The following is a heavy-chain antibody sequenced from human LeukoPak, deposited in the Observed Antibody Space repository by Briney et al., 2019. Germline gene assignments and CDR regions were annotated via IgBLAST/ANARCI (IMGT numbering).Heavy chain of an antibody. CDR1: GGSISSYY. J-gene: IGHJ3*02. CDR2: IYYSGST. Sequence: SETLSLTCTVSGGSISSYYWSWIRQPPGKGLEWIGYIYYSGSTNYNPSLKSRVTISVDTTKNQFSLKLSSVTAVDTAVYYCARDFPYDSSGYYYEHHDAFDIWGQGTTVTVSS. CDR3: ARDFPYDSSGYYYEHHDAFDI. D-gene: IGHD3-22*01. V-gene: IGHV4-59*01.